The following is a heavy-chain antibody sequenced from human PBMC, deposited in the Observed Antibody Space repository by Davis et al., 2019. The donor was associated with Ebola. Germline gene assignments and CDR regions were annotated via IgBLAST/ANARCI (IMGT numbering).Heavy chain of an antibody. Sequence: GESLKISCAASGFTFSTYWMSWVRQAPGKRLEWVANIKTDGNEEHYVDSVNGRFTMSRDNAKNSLYLQLDSLRDEDTAVYYCARWGLRGNFDSWSGSDYYFDYWGQGTLVIVSS. CDR1: GFTFSTYW. D-gene: IGHD3-3*01. CDR3: ARWGLRGNFDSWSGSDYYFDY. J-gene: IGHJ4*02. V-gene: IGHV3-7*01. CDR2: IKTDGNEE.